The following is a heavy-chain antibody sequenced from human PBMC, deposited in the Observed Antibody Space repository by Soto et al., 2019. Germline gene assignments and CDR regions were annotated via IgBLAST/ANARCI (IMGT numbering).Heavy chain of an antibody. J-gene: IGHJ4*02. V-gene: IGHV3-74*01. CDR3: ARRGVTLDFDY. D-gene: IGHD3-3*01. CDR1: GFTFSSYW. Sequence: PGGSLRLSCAASGFTFSSYWMHWVRQAPGKGPVWVSRINSDGSSTSYADSVKGRFTISRDNAKNTLYLQMNSLRAEDTAVYYCARRGVTLDFDYWGQGTLVTVSS. CDR2: INSDGSST.